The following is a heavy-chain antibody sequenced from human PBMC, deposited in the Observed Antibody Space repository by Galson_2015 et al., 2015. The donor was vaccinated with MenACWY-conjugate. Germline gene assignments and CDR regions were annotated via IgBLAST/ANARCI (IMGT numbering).Heavy chain of an antibody. Sequence: SLRLSCAASGFTFANAWMTWVRQAPGKGLEWVVHIKSKTYGGTTDYAAPVKGRFTISRDDSKNTLYLQLNGLKTENTAVYYCATSGPEMAIFDRHGWGQGTLVTVSS. CDR3: ATSGPEMAIFDRHG. D-gene: IGHD5-24*01. CDR1: GFTFANAW. J-gene: IGHJ4*02. CDR2: IKSKTYGGTT. V-gene: IGHV3-15*01.